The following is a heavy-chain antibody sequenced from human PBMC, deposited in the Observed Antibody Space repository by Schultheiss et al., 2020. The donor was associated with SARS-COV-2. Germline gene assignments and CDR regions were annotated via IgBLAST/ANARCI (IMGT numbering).Heavy chain of an antibody. CDR3: AKVYVITSYYYYGMDV. D-gene: IGHD3-22*01. V-gene: IGHV3-33*06. J-gene: IGHJ6*02. CDR2: IWYDGSNK. Sequence: GGSLRLSCAASGFTFSSYAMHWVRQAPGKGLEWVAVIWYDGSNKYYADSVKGRFTISRDNSKNTLYLQMNSLRAEDTAVYYCAKVYVITSYYYYGMDVWGQGTTVTVSS. CDR1: GFTFSSYA.